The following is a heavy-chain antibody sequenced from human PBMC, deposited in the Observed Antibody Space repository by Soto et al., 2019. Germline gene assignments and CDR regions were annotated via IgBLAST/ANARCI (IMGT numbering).Heavy chain of an antibody. CDR2: INAGNGYT. Sequence: GASVKVSCKASGYTFTSYTMHWVRQAPGQTLEWMGWINAGNGYTKYSQKFQGRVTITRDTSASTAYMELSSLRSEDTAVYYCAREFNYYGSGSFDCWGQGTLVTVSS. V-gene: IGHV1-3*01. CDR3: AREFNYYGSGSFDC. D-gene: IGHD3-10*01. J-gene: IGHJ4*02. CDR1: GYTFTSYT.